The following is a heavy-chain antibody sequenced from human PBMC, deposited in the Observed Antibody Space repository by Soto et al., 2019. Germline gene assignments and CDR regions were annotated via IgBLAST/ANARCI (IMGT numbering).Heavy chain of an antibody. J-gene: IGHJ5*02. CDR3: ARGVKYGAYSRWFDP. D-gene: IGHD4-17*01. V-gene: IGHV1-8*01. Sequence: QVQLVQSGDEVKKPGASVKVSCKASGYTFTSYDINWVRQATGQGLEYLGWMNPNSGNTGYVQKFQGRVTMTRDTSISTAYMELSSLRSEDTAVYFCARGVKYGAYSRWFDPWGQGTLVTVSS. CDR1: GYTFTSYD. CDR2: MNPNSGNT.